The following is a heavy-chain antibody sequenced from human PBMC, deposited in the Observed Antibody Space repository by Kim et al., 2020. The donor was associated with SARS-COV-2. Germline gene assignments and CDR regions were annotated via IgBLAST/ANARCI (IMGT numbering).Heavy chain of an antibody. CDR3: ARGQVAADWPR. D-gene: IGHD6-13*01. Sequence: SETRSLTCAVYGGSFSGYYWSWIRQPPGKGLEWIGEIKHSGTPNYNPSLKSRGTISIETSNNKFSLKVTSIHAADTAAYYCARGQVAADWPRWGQGTLV. CDR1: GGSFSGYY. CDR2: IKHSGTP. J-gene: IGHJ4*02. V-gene: IGHV4-34*01.